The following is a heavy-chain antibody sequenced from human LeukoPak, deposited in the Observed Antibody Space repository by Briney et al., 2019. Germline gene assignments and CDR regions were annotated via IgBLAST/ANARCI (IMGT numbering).Heavy chain of an antibody. CDR2: ISSSSSYI. D-gene: IGHD1-26*01. Sequence: GGSLRLSCAASGFTFSSYSMNWVRQAPGKGLEWVSSISSSSSYIYYADSVKGRFTISRDNAKNSLYLQMNSLRAEDTAVYYCARDQGGSYYRDAFDIWGQGTMVAVSS. CDR1: GFTFSSYS. CDR3: ARDQGGSYYRDAFDI. J-gene: IGHJ3*02. V-gene: IGHV3-21*01.